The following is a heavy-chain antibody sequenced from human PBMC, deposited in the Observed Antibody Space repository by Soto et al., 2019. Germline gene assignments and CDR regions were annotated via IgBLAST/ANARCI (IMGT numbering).Heavy chain of an antibody. J-gene: IGHJ3*02. CDR2: IKQDGSEK. CDR3: ARPGRTEMGAFDI. CDR1: GFTFSSYW. Sequence: GGSLRLSCAASGFTFSSYWMSWVRQAPGKGLEWVANIKQDGSEKYYVDSVKGRFTISRDNAKNSLYLQMNSLRAEDTAVYYCARPGRTEMGAFDIWGQGTMVTVSS. V-gene: IGHV3-7*01. D-gene: IGHD4-17*01.